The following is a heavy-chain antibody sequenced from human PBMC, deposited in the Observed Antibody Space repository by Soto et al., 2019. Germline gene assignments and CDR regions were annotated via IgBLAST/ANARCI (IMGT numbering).Heavy chain of an antibody. J-gene: IGHJ5*02. V-gene: IGHV3-23*01. D-gene: IGHD3-3*01. Sequence: EEQLLQSGGGVVQSGGSLRLSCEASGFLFSSYAMNWVRQAPGKGLEWVSSISSHGDTTYYAEAVRGRFTISRDNSKNPLFLQMNSLRAGDTAVYFCARDHYDFWSGFPPTIWFHPWCQGTLVTVSS. CDR1: GFLFSSYA. CDR2: ISSHGDTT. CDR3: ARDHYDFWSGFPPTIWFHP.